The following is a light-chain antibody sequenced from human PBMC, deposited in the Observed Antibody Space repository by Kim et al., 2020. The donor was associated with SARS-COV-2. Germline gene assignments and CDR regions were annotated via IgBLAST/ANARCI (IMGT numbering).Light chain of an antibody. CDR1: SGHSNYF. CDR3: ETWDSNIQV. CDR2: VEGSGSY. J-gene: IGLJ3*02. V-gene: IGLV4-60*03. Sequence: SSCQLTCALSSGHSNYFIAWHQPLPVKAPRFLMKVEGSGSYNKGGGVPDRFSGSRSGADRYLIISNLHSEDEADYYCETWDSNIQVFGGGTQLTVL.